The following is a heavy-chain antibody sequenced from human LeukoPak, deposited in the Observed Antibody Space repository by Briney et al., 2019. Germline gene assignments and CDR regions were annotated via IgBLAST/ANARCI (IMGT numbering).Heavy chain of an antibody. CDR1: GFTFSSYA. CDR3: AKAGRDGYNCDY. J-gene: IGHJ4*02. CDR2: ISGSGGST. D-gene: IGHD5-24*01. Sequence: GGSLRLSCAASGFTFSSYAMSLVRQAPGKGLEWVSAISGSGGSTYYTDSVKGRFTISRDNSKNTLYLQMNSLRAEDTAVYYCAKAGRDGYNCDYWGQGTLVTVSS. V-gene: IGHV3-23*01.